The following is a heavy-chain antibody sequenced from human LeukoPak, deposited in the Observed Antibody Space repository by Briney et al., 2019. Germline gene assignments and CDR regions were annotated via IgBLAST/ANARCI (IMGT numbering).Heavy chain of an antibody. CDR2: VDHTGST. V-gene: IGHV4-59*12. D-gene: IGHD7-27*01. Sequence: PSETLSLTCSVSDDSITMYYWTWIRQPPGKGLEWIGYVDHTGSTNFNPSLNGRVSISRDTTKNLFSLKLSSVTAADTAVYYCARSYLGSFDYWGQGTLVTVSS. CDR3: ARSYLGSFDY. J-gene: IGHJ4*02. CDR1: DDSITMYY.